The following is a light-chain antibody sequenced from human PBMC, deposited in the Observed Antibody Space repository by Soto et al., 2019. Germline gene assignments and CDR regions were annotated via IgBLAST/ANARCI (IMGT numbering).Light chain of an antibody. CDR1: QGISNY. V-gene: IGKV1-27*01. CDR3: QQYNSVPVW. Sequence: DIQMTQSPSSLSASVGDRVTITCRASQGISNYLAWYQQKPGKVPKLLIYAASTLRSGVPSRFSGSGSGTDFTLTISSLQPEDVATYYCQQYNSVPVWFGQGTKVEIK. J-gene: IGKJ1*01. CDR2: AAS.